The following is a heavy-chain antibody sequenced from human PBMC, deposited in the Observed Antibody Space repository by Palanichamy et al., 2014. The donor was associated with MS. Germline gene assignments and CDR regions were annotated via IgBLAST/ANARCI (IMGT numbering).Heavy chain of an antibody. Sequence: QLQLQESGPGLVKPSETLSLTCTVSGGSISSSSYYWGWIRQPPGKGLEWIGSIYYSGSTYYNPSLKSRVTISVDTSKNQFPLKLSSVTAADTAVYYCARVIVATIGYWGQGTLVTVSS. CDR1: GGSISSSSYY. V-gene: IGHV4-39*01. J-gene: IGHJ4*02. CDR2: IYYSGST. CDR3: ARVIVATIGY. D-gene: IGHD5-12*01.